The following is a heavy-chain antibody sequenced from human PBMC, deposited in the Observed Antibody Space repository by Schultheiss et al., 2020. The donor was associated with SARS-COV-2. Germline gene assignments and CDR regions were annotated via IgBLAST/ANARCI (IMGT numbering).Heavy chain of an antibody. D-gene: IGHD3-22*01. CDR1: GGTFSSYA. Sequence: SVKVSCKASGGTFSSYAISWVRQAPGQGLEWMGGIIPIFGTANYAQKFQGRVTITADKSTSTAYMELSSLRSEDTAVYYCARGGRYYDSSGYQFQHWGQGTLVTVSS. CDR2: IIPIFGTA. CDR3: ARGGRYYDSSGYQFQH. V-gene: IGHV1-69*06. J-gene: IGHJ1*01.